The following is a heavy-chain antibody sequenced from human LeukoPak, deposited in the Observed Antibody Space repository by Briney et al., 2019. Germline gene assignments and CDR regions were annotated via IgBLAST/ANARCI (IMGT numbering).Heavy chain of an antibody. J-gene: IGHJ5*02. CDR2: IKSKSDGGTT. CDR1: GLTVSGNY. D-gene: IGHD3-22*01. CDR3: TTDHSTYYDSSGTGSYH. Sequence: GGSLRLSCAASGLTVSGNYVSWVRQAPGKGLEWVGRIKSKSDGGTTDYAAPVKGRFTISRDDSKNTLYVQMNSLKTEDTAVYYCTTDHSTYYDSSGTGSYHWGQGTLVTVSS. V-gene: IGHV3-15*01.